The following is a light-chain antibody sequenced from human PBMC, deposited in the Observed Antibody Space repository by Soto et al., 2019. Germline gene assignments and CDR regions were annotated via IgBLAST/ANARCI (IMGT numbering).Light chain of an antibody. CDR1: QSIGHF. CDR2: DAS. J-gene: IGKJ4*01. Sequence: DIMVTQSPATPSLSPGESATLSCRASQSIGHFLFWYQQKPGQAPRLLMSDASKRATGIPARFSGIGSGTDFTLTLNSLQPEDSAIYYCQQRSNWPVSFGGGTKVDIK. CDR3: QQRSNWPVS. V-gene: IGKV3-11*01.